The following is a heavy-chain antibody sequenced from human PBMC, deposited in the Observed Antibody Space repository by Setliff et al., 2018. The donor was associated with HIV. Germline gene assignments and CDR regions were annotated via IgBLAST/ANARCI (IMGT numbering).Heavy chain of an antibody. D-gene: IGHD5-12*01. CDR3: AREWFSGYDAPYYFDY. V-gene: IGHV4-59*01. CDR1: GAPISSGT. Sequence: KTSETLSLTCIVSGAPISSGTWSWIRQPPGKGLQWIGFIYNTETTNYNPSLKSRVTISLDTSKNQFSLKLSSVTAADTAVYYCAREWFSGYDAPYYFDYWGQGTLVTVS. CDR2: IYNTETT. J-gene: IGHJ4*02.